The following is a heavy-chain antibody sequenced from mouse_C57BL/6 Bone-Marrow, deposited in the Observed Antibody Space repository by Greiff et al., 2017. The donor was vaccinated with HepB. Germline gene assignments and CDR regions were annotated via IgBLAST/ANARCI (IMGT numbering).Heavy chain of an antibody. D-gene: IGHD2-3*01. Sequence: QVQLQQPGAELLMPGASVKLSCKASGYTFTSYWMHWVKQRPGQGLEWIGEIDPSDSYTNYNQKFKGKSTLTVDKSSSTAYMQLSSLTSEDSAVYYCARSDGYVIWGQGTLVTVSA. V-gene: IGHV1-69*01. CDR2: IDPSDSYT. CDR1: GYTFTSYW. J-gene: IGHJ3*01. CDR3: ARSDGYVI.